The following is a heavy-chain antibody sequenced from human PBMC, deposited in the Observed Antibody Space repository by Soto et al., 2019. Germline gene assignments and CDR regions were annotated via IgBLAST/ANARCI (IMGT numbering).Heavy chain of an antibody. D-gene: IGHD6-19*01. J-gene: IGHJ4*02. V-gene: IGHV1-3*01. CDR1: GYTFTSYA. CDR2: INAGNGNT. CDR3: ARGGADSSGWWGVDY. Sequence: QVQLVQSGAEVKKPGASVKVSCKASGYTFTSYAMHWVRQAPGQRLEWMGWINAGNGNTKYSQKFQGRVTITRDTSASTADMELSSLRSEDTAVYYCARGGADSSGWWGVDYWGQGTLVTVSS.